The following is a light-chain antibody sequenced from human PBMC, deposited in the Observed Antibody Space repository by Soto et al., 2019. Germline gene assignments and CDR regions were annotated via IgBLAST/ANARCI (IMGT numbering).Light chain of an antibody. V-gene: IGKV3-11*01. J-gene: IGKJ4*01. CDR2: DAS. Sequence: EVVLTQSPDILSLSPGGRGTLSCRASQRVSSYLAWYQHKPGQAPRLLIYDASNRATGIPARFNGSGSGTDFTLTISSLEPEDFAIYYCQHRSLFGGGTKVDIK. CDR1: QRVSSY. CDR3: QHRSL.